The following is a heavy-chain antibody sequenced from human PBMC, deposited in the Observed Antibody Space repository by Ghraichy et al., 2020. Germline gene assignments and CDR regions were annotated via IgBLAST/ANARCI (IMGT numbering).Heavy chain of an antibody. CDR2: INHSGST. J-gene: IGHJ4*02. CDR1: GGSFSGYY. D-gene: IGHD1-26*01. Sequence: SETLSLTCAVYGGSFSGYYWSWIRQPPGKGLEWIGEINHSGSTNYNPSLKSRVTISVDTSKNQFSLKLSSVTAADTAVYYCARGPPLKSIVGATTGGYFDYWGQGTLVTVSS. CDR3: ARGPPLKSIVGATTGGYFDY. V-gene: IGHV4-34*01.